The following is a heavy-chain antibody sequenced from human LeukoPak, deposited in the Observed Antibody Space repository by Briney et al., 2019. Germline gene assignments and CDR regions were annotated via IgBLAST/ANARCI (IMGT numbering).Heavy chain of an antibody. Sequence: SVKVSCKASGGTFSSYAISWVRLAPGQGLEWMGGIIPIFGTANYAQKFQGRVTITADESTSTAYMELSSLRSEDTAVYYCAGPSRGGINWYFDLWGRGTLVTVSS. J-gene: IGHJ2*01. V-gene: IGHV1-69*13. CDR3: AGPSRGGINWYFDL. CDR2: IIPIFGTA. D-gene: IGHD3-16*01. CDR1: GGTFSSYA.